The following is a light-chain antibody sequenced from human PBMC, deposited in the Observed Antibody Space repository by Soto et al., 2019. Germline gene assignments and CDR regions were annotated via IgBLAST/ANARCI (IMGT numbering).Light chain of an antibody. CDR3: CSYAGYYTLL. CDR2: GVS. J-gene: IGLJ2*01. CDR1: TSDIGAYNY. Sequence: QSALTQPRSVSGSPGQSVTISCTGTTSDIGAYNYVSWYQQHLGKAPKLIIYGVSKRPSGVPERFSGSKSDSTASLTISGLQDEDEADYYCCSYAGYYTLLFGGGTKVTVL. V-gene: IGLV2-11*01.